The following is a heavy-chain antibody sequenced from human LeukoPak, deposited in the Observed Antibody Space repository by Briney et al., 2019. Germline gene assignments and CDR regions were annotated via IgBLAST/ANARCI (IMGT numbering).Heavy chain of an antibody. CDR2: INWSSTST. Sequence: GGSLRLSCAASGFTFDDYGFSWVRQAPGKGLEWVCNINWSSTSTTYIDSVKGRFTISRDNAKKTLYLQMNSLSVEDTALYYCARDGRGFDSWGQGTLVTVSS. D-gene: IGHD1-26*01. J-gene: IGHJ5*01. CDR3: ARDGRGFDS. CDR1: GFTFDDYG. V-gene: IGHV3-20*04.